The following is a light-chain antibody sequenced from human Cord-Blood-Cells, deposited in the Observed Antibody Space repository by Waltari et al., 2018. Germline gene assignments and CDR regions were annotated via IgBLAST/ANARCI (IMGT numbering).Light chain of an antibody. Sequence: IQMTQSPSSLSASIGDRVTITCRASQSISSYLNWYQQKPGNAPKLLIYAAYSLQSGVPSRFSGSGSGTDFTLTISSLQPEDFATYYCQQSYSTPYSFGQGTKLEIK. CDR2: AAY. V-gene: IGKV1-39*01. CDR1: QSISSY. J-gene: IGKJ2*03. CDR3: QQSYSTPYS.